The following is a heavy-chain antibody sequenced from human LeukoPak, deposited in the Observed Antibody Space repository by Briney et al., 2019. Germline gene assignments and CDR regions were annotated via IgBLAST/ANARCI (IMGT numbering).Heavy chain of an antibody. Sequence: SVKVSCKASGGTFSSYAISWVRQAPGQGLEWMGGIIPIFGTANYAQKFQGRVTITADKSTSTAYMELSSLRSEDTAVYYCARISIGVYGDYYYGIDVWGKGTTVTVSS. D-gene: IGHD4-17*01. J-gene: IGHJ6*04. CDR1: GGTFSSYA. CDR3: ARISIGVYGDYYYGIDV. CDR2: IIPIFGTA. V-gene: IGHV1-69*06.